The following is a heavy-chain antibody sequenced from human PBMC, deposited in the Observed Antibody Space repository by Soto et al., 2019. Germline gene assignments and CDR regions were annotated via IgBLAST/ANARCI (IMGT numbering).Heavy chain of an antibody. CDR3: GRRVSGNYDY. V-gene: IGHV3-64*01. CDR1: GFTFSSYD. J-gene: IGHJ4*02. D-gene: IGHD1-7*01. Sequence: EVQLAESGGGMVQPGGSLRLSCVASGFTFSSYDMHWVRQAPGKGLEYVSSISSNGGTTYYGNSVKGRFTISRDNSKNTLYLQMGSLRAEDMAVYYGGRRVSGNYDYWGQGTLVTVSS. CDR2: ISSNGGTT.